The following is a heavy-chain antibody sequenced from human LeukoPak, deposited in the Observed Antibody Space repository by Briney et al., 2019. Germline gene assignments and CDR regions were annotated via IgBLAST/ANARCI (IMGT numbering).Heavy chain of an antibody. CDR1: VYTLTQLS. D-gene: IGHD6-6*01. CDR3: ATRIAARRGYFDY. Sequence: ASETVSCKVSVYTLTQLSMHWVRQAPGKGREWMGGFDPEDGETIYAQKFQGRVTMTEDTSTDRAYMELSSLRSEDTAVYYCATRIAARRGYFDYWGQGTLVTVS. CDR2: FDPEDGET. J-gene: IGHJ4*02. V-gene: IGHV1-24*01.